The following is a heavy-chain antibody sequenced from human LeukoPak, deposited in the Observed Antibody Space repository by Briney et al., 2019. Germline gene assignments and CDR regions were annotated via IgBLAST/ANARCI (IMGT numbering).Heavy chain of an antibody. CDR3: ARGRVGALRRWFDP. D-gene: IGHD1-26*01. V-gene: IGHV4-34*01. CDR1: GGSSSGYY. CDR2: INHSGST. Sequence: SETLSLTCAVYGGSSSGYYWSWIRQPPGKGLEWIGEINHSGSTNYNPSLKSRVTISLDTSKNQFSLKLTSVTAADTAVYYCARGRVGALRRWFDPWGQGTLVTVSS. J-gene: IGHJ5*02.